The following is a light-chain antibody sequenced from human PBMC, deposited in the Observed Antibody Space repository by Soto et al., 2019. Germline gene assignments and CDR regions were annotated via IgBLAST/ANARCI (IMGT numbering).Light chain of an antibody. CDR1: SSDVGGYNY. CDR3: SSYTSSSTYV. CDR2: EVS. J-gene: IGLJ1*01. Sequence: SALTQPASVSGSPGQSITISCTGTSSDVGGYNYVSWYQQHPGKAPKLMIYEVSNRPSGVSNRSSGSKSGNTASLTISGLQAEDEADYYCSSYTSSSTYVFGTGTKVTVL. V-gene: IGLV2-14*01.